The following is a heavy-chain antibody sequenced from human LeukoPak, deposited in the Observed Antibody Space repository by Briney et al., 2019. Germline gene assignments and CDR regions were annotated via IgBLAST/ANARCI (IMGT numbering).Heavy chain of an antibody. D-gene: IGHD6-19*01. CDR1: GFAFSNSW. V-gene: IGHV3-74*01. CDR3: VGGWSTENTDY. Sequence: PGGSLRLSCAASGFAFSNSWMHWVRQAPGKGLVWVSRISSDGSTTNYADSVKGRFTISRDNAKNTLYLQMNSLRAEDTALYYCVGGWSTENTDYWGQGTLVTASS. CDR2: ISSDGSTT. J-gene: IGHJ4*02.